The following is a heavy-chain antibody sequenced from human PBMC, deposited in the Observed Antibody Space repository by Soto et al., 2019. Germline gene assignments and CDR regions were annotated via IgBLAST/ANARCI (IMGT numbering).Heavy chain of an antibody. CDR3: ARHPGYDYVWGSYRFSSWFDP. V-gene: IGHV5-51*01. D-gene: IGHD3-16*02. CDR1: GYRFSTNW. J-gene: IGHJ5*02. CDR2: IYPGDSDT. Sequence: GESLKISCRGSGYRFSTNWIGWVRQMPGKGLEWMGIIYPGDSDTRYSPSFQGQVTISADKSISTAYLQWSSLKASDTAMYYCARHPGYDYVWGSYRFSSWFDPWGQGTLVTVSS.